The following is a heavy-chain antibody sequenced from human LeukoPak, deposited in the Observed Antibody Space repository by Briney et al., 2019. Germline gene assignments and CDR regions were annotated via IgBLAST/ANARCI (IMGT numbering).Heavy chain of an antibody. Sequence: GGSLRLSCAGSGFTFSSPAMSWVRQAPGKGLEGVSAISASGGSTYYADSVKGRFTISRDNSKSSVYLQMSSLRVEGTAVYYCAKRYCSGGSCYSGDWGQGTLVTASP. CDR1: GFTFSSPA. CDR2: ISASGGST. CDR3: AKRYCSGGSCYSGD. V-gene: IGHV3-23*01. J-gene: IGHJ4*02. D-gene: IGHD2-15*01.